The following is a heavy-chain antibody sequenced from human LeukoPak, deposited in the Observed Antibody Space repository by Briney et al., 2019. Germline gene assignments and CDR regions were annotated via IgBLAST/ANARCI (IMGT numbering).Heavy chain of an antibody. CDR3: ARVSPDDYCSGGSCYEYFDY. V-gene: IGHV4-34*01. D-gene: IGHD2-15*01. CDR2: INHSGST. Sequence: SETLSLTCAVYGGSFSGYYWSWIRRPPGKGLEWIGEINHSGSTNYNPSLKSRVTISVDTSKNQFSLKLSSVTAADTAVYYCARVSPDDYCSGGSCYEYFDYWGQGTLVTVSS. J-gene: IGHJ4*02. CDR1: GGSFSGYY.